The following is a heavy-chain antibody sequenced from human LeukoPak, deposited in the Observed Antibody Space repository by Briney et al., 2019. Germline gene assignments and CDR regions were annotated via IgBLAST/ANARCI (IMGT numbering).Heavy chain of an antibody. CDR3: ARGGGRLVHSAGVGGWMDV. D-gene: IGHD6-13*01. J-gene: IGHJ6*04. V-gene: IGHV3-23*01. Sequence: PGGSLRLSCAGSGLTFSSCEMNWVRLAPGKGLEWVSGISGSGGSAFYAGSVRGRFTFSRDNSKNTLLLQMNSLRAEDTAVYFCARGGGRLVHSAGVGGWMDVWGKGTTVTVSS. CDR2: ISGSGGSA. CDR1: GLTFSSCE.